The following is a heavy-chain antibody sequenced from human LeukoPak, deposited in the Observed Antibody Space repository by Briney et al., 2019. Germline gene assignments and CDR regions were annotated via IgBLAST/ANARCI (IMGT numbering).Heavy chain of an antibody. D-gene: IGHD3-10*01. V-gene: IGHV4-34*01. Sequence: SETLSLTCAVYGGSFSGYYWSWIRQPPGKGLEWIGEINHSGSTNYNPSLKSRVTISVDTSKNQFSLKLSSVTAADTAVYYCARRSRYYYGSGTLDYWGQGTLVTVSS. CDR3: ARRSRYYYGSGTLDY. J-gene: IGHJ4*02. CDR1: GGSFSGYY. CDR2: INHSGST.